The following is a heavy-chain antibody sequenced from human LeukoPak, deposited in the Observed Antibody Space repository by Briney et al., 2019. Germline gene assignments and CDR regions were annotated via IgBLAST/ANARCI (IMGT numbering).Heavy chain of an antibody. CDR3: ARIPHRVPHNWFDP. V-gene: IGHV1-8*01. J-gene: IGHJ5*02. D-gene: IGHD2-2*01. CDR2: MNPHSANA. Sequence: ASVKVSCKASGYTFTSYDINWVRQAAGQGLEWMGWMNPHSANAGYAQKFQGRVTMTRDTSISTACMELSSLRSDDTAVYYCARIPHRVPHNWFDPWGQGTLVTVSS. CDR1: GYTFTSYD.